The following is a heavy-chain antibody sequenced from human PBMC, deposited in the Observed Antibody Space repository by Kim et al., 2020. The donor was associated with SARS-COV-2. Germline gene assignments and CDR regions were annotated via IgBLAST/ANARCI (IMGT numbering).Heavy chain of an antibody. Sequence: GGSLRLSCAASGFTFSSYAMSWVRQAPGKGLEWVSAISGSGGSTYYADSVKGRFTISRDNSKNTLYLQMNSLRAEDTAVYYCAKAPGSGSYYASPNFDYWGQGTLVTVSS. CDR1: GFTFSSYA. V-gene: IGHV3-23*01. CDR3: AKAPGSGSYYASPNFDY. J-gene: IGHJ4*02. D-gene: IGHD1-26*01. CDR2: ISGSGGST.